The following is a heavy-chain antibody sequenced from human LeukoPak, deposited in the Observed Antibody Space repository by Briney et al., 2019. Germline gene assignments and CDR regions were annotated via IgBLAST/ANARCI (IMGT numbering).Heavy chain of an antibody. CDR3: ARQSRDGSKTRGYYFDY. CDR1: GYIFTNYW. Sequence: ESLKISCQVSGYIFTNYWIGWLRQMPGKGLESMGIIYPGDSDTAYSPSFQGQVTISADKSISTVYLHWSSLKASDTAMYYCARQSRDGSKTRGYYFDYWGQGTLVSVSS. V-gene: IGHV5-51*01. CDR2: IYPGDSDT. D-gene: IGHD3-10*01. J-gene: IGHJ4*02.